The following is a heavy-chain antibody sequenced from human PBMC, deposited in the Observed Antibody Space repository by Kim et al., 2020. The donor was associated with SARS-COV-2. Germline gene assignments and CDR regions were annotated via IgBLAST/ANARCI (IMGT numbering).Heavy chain of an antibody. V-gene: IGHV4-61*01. CDR1: GGSVSSGSYY. D-gene: IGHD5-18*01. Sequence: SETLSLTCTVSGGSVSSGSYYWSWIRQPPGKGLEWIGYIYYSGSTNYNPYLKSRVTISVDTSKNQFSLKLSSVTAADTAVYYCARDPGYSYGHNNWFDPWGQGTLVTVSS. J-gene: IGHJ5*02. CDR3: ARDPGYSYGHNNWFDP. CDR2: IYYSGST.